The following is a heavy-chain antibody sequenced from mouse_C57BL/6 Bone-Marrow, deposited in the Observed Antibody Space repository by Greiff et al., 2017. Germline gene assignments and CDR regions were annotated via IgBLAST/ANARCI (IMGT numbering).Heavy chain of an antibody. CDR1: GYTFTSDY. Sequence: QVQLQQPGAELVRPGTSVKLSCTASGYTFTSDYMHWVKQRPGQGLEWIGVIDPSDCYTNYNPKFKGKATLTVDTSSSTAYMQLSSLTSEDSAVYYCATGGYWGQGTTLTVSA. CDR3: ATGGY. CDR2: IDPSDCYT. V-gene: IGHV1-59*01. J-gene: IGHJ3*01.